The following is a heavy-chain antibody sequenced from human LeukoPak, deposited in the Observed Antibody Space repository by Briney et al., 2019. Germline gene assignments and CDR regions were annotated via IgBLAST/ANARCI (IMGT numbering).Heavy chain of an antibody. J-gene: IGHJ6*03. CDR3: ARLRDYHYNYMDV. V-gene: IGHV1-69*13. Sequence: SVKVSCKASGGTFSNYAVSWVRQAPGQGLEWMGGFIPVFGPANYAQKFQGRVTITADESTSTAYMELSSLRSEDTAVYYCARLRDYHYNYMDVWGKGTTVTISS. CDR1: GGTFSNYA. CDR2: FIPVFGPA.